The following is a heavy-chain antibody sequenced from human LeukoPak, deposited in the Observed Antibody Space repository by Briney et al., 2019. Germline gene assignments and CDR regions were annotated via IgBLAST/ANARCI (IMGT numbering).Heavy chain of an antibody. CDR1: GYTFSDFY. Sequence: ASVTVSCKTSGYTFSDFYMHWVRQAPGQGLERMGWINPKTGGIIYSQKFKGRVSMTRDTSMNTTHMELTGLTSGDTAVYYCAREWGPNYVQGWFDPWGQGTLVSVSS. CDR2: INPKTGGI. J-gene: IGHJ5*02. V-gene: IGHV1-2*02. D-gene: IGHD3-10*02. CDR3: AREWGPNYVQGWFDP.